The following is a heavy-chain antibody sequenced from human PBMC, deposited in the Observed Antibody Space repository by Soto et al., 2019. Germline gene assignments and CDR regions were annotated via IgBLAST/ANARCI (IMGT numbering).Heavy chain of an antibody. CDR3: AKFRVTTRLFDY. Sequence: GRSLRLSCAASGFTFKTYAMSWVRQAPGKGLEWVSGIGSSGGSTYYADSVEGRFTISRDNSRNTLYLQMNSLRAEDTAVYYCAKFRVTTRLFDYWGQGTLVTVSS. J-gene: IGHJ4*02. D-gene: IGHD4-17*01. CDR2: IGSSGGST. V-gene: IGHV3-23*01. CDR1: GFTFKTYA.